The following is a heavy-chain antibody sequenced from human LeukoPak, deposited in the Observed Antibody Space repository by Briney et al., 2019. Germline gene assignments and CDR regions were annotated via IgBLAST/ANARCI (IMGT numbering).Heavy chain of an antibody. J-gene: IGHJ4*02. V-gene: IGHV3-74*01. CDR3: ARDRYYDGSGYMV. D-gene: IGHD3-22*01. Sequence: GGSLSLSCAPSGFTFSSYGMHWVRHAPGTGLVWVSRIISDGSSTSYADCVKGRFTISRDNAKNTLYLQMNSLRAEDTAVYYCARDRYYDGSGYMVWGQGTLSPSPQ. CDR1: GFTFSSYG. CDR2: IISDGSST.